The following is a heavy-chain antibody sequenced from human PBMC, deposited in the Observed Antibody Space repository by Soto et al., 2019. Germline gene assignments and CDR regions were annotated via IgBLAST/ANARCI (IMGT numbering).Heavy chain of an antibody. CDR1: GYTFTSYG. D-gene: IGHD2-15*01. CDR3: ARDLDCSGGSCYSQWFDP. V-gene: IGHV1-18*01. Sequence: GASVKVSCKASGYTFTSYGISWVRQALGQGLEWMGWISAYNGNTNYAQKLQGRVTMTTDTSTSTAYMELRSLRSDDTAVYYCARDLDCSGGSCYSQWFDPWGQGTLVTVSS. J-gene: IGHJ5*02. CDR2: ISAYNGNT.